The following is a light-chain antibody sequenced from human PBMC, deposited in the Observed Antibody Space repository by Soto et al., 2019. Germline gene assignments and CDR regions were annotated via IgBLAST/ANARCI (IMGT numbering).Light chain of an antibody. Sequence: QSVLPHSSSLSGSPGQSITISCTGTSTDVGGYNYVSWYQHHPGKGPKLIIYEVSNRPSGVSDRFSGSKSGNKASLIISNLEAEDESDYYCGSYTSTDTPFVFGTGTKVTVL. J-gene: IGLJ1*01. V-gene: IGLV2-14*01. CDR3: GSYTSTDTPFV. CDR2: EVS. CDR1: STDVGGYNY.